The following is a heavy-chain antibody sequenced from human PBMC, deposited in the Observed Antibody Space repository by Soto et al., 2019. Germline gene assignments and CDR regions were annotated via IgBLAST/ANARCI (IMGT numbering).Heavy chain of an antibody. J-gene: IGHJ6*02. D-gene: IGHD3-10*01. CDR2: ISGSGGST. Sequence: EVQLLESGGGLVQPGGSLRLSCAASGFTFSSYAMSWVRQAPGKGLEWVSAISGSGGSTYYADSVKGLFTISRDNSKNTLFLQMNSLRAEDTAVYYCATDSGGLLWGGELPNYYYYCMDVWGQGTTVTVSS. V-gene: IGHV3-23*01. CDR1: GFTFSSYA. CDR3: ATDSGGLLWGGELPNYYYYCMDV.